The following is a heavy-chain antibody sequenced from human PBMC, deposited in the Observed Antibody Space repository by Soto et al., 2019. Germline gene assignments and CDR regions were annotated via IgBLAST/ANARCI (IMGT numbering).Heavy chain of an antibody. D-gene: IGHD1-7*01. CDR2: VYYDGRT. CDR3: ARAPSWNYDY. J-gene: IGHJ4*02. Sequence: SETLSLTCSVSGGSISGYYWTWIRQPPGKGLEWIGYVYYDGRTNYNPSLKSRVAISVDTSKRQFPLKLNSVTAADTAVYYCARAPSWNYDYWGQGTLVTVSS. CDR1: GGSISGYY. V-gene: IGHV4-59*01.